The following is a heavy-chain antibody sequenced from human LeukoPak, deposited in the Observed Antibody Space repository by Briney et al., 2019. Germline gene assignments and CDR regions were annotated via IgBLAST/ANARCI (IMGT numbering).Heavy chain of an antibody. D-gene: IGHD4-11*01. CDR1: GFTFSSDG. CDR2: IRYGGSNK. J-gene: IGHJ6*04. CDR3: ARDRYFSNYN. Sequence: PGGSLRLSCAASGFTFSSDGMHWVRQAPGKGLEWVAFIRYGGSNKYSADSVKGRFTLSRDNSKNTLYLQMDSLRAEDTAVYYCARDRYFSNYNWGKGTTVTVSS. V-gene: IGHV3-30*02.